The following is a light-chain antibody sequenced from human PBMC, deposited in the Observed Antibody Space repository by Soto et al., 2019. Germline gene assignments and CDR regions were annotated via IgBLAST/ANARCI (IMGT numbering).Light chain of an antibody. CDR2: AAS. J-gene: IGKJ3*01. CDR3: RQFNSYVFA. Sequence: DIQLTQSPSFLSASVGDRVTITCRARQDVSRYLAWYQQKPGKAPNLLLYAASPLRSGVPSRFSGSGSETEFTLTISSLQPEDFSTYDCRQFNSYVFACGPGTKVDIK. V-gene: IGKV1-9*01. CDR1: QDVSRY.